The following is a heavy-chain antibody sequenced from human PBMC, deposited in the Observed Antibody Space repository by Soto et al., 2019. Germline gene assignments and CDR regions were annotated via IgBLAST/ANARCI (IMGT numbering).Heavy chain of an antibody. V-gene: IGHV5-10-1*01. J-gene: IGHJ4*02. CDR2: IDPSGSQT. CDR3: ARQIYDSDTGPNFQYYFDS. D-gene: IGHD3-22*01. CDR1: GYSFAGYW. Sequence: PRESLKISCKGSGYSFAGYWIAWVRQKPGKGLEWMGRIDPSGSQTYYSPSFRGHVTISVTKSITTVFLQWSSLRASDTAMYYCARQIYDSDTGPNFQYYFDSWGQGTPVTVSS.